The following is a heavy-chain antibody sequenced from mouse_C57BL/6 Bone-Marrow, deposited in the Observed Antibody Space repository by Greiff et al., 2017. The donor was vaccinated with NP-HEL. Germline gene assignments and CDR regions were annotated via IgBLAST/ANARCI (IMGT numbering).Heavy chain of an antibody. V-gene: IGHV5-15*01. D-gene: IGHD1-1*01. CDR2: ISNLAYST. CDR1: GFTFSDYG. J-gene: IGHJ1*03. CDR3: ARHGSSWGYFDV. Sequence: VQLKESGGGLVQPGGSLKLSCAASGFTFSDYGMAWVRQAPRKGLEWVAFISNLAYSTYYADTVTGRFTIAREKAKNTLYLEMSSLWSEDTAMYYCARHGSSWGYFDVWGTGTTVTVSS.